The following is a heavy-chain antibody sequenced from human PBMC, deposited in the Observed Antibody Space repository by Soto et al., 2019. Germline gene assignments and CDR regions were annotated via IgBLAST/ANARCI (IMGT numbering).Heavy chain of an antibody. J-gene: IGHJ4*02. V-gene: IGHV1-3*01. CDR1: GYTFTSYA. CDR2: INAGNGNT. Sequence: QVQLVQSGAEVKKPGASVKVSCKASGYTFTSYAMHWVRQAPGQRLEWMGWINAGNGNTKYSQKLQGRVTITRDTTASTAYMELSSLRSEDTAVYYCARRIVVVTALDYWGQGTLVTVSS. D-gene: IGHD2-21*02. CDR3: ARRIVVVTALDY.